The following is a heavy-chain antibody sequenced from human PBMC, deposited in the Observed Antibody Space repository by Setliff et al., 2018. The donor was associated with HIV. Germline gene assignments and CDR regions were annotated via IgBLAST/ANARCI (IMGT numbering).Heavy chain of an antibody. V-gene: IGHV4-38-2*02. J-gene: IGHJ5*02. CDR3: ARDLADGSGSHNWFDP. Sequence: SETLSLTCAVSAYSISSGYYWGWVRQPPGKGLEWIGSIYHSGSTYYNPSLMSRVTISVDTSKNQFSLKLSSVTAADTAVYYCARDLADGSGSHNWFDPWGQRTLVTVSS. CDR2: IYHSGST. CDR1: AYSISSGYY. D-gene: IGHD3-10*01.